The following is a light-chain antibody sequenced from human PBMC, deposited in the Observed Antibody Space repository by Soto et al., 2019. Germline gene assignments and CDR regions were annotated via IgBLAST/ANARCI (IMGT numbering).Light chain of an antibody. J-gene: IGKJ4*01. CDR3: QQYYSTPLT. Sequence: DIVMTQSPDSLAVSLGERATINCKSSQSVLYSSNNKNHLAWYQQKPGQPPKLLIYWASTRESGVPDRFSGSGSGTDFTLTINSLQAEDVAVYYCQQYYSTPLTFGGGTKVDNK. V-gene: IGKV4-1*01. CDR2: WAS. CDR1: QSVLYSSNNKNH.